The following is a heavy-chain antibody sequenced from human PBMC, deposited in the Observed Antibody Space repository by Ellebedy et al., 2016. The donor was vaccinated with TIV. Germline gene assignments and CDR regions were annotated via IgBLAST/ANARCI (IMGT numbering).Heavy chain of an antibody. CDR3: STLSDTGY. D-gene: IGHD1-1*01. J-gene: IGHJ4*01. CDR2: IKQDGSEK. Sequence: GESLKISCAASGFTFSNYWMSWVRQAPGKGLEWVANIKQDGSEKYYVDSVKGRFTISSDNAKNSLYLQMNSLKAEDTARYYCSTLSDTGYWGHGTLVTVSS. V-gene: IGHV3-7*01. CDR1: GFTFSNYW.